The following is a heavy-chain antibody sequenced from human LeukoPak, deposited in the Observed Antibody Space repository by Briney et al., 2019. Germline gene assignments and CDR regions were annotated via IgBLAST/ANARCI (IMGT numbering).Heavy chain of an antibody. CDR1: GGSISSYY. V-gene: IGHV4-39*07. CDR3: ARDGGVTYYYFYYYMDV. CDR2: IYHSGST. J-gene: IGHJ6*03. Sequence: SETLSLTCTVSGGSISSYYWGWIRQPPGKGLEWIGSIYHSGSTYYNPSLKSRVIISVDTSKNQFSLKLSSVTAADTAVYYCARDGGVTYYYFYYYMDVWGKGITVTVSS. D-gene: IGHD3-16*01.